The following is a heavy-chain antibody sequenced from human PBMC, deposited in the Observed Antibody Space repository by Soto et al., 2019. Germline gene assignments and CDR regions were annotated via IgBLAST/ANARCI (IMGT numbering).Heavy chain of an antibody. J-gene: IGHJ3*02. Sequence: GGSLRLSCAASGLTCSDHYMDWVRQAPGEGLEWVGRTRNKAKGYTTEYAASVKGRFTISRDDSKNSLYLQMTSLKTEDTAVYYCARWITGHDAFDIWGQGTMVTVSS. V-gene: IGHV3-72*01. CDR3: ARWITGHDAFDI. CDR2: TRNKAKGYTT. D-gene: IGHD2-2*03. CDR1: GLTCSDHY.